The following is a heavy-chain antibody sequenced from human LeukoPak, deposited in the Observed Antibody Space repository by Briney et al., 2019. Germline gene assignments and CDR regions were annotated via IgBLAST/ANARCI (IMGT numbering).Heavy chain of an antibody. V-gene: IGHV1-24*01. J-gene: IGHJ4*02. CDR2: FDPDDDAI. CDR1: GYTLTKLS. CDR3: ATGPRHNWGFDY. D-gene: IGHD7-27*01. Sequence: ASVKVSCKVSGYTLTKLSMHWVRQAPGKGLEWMGGFDPDDDAIIYAQMFKGRVTMTEDTSADTAYMELSSLRSDDTAVYYCATGPRHNWGFDYWGQGALVTVSS.